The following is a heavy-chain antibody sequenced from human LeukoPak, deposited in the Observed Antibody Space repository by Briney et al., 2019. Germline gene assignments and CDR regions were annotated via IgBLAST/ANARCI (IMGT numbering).Heavy chain of an antibody. J-gene: IGHJ4*02. CDR3: ARDFRVRGVTPYYFDY. Sequence: PGGSLRLSCAASGSTFSSYSMNWVRQAPGKGLEWVSSISSSSSYIYYADSVKGRFTISRDNAKNSLYLQMNSLRAEDTAVYYCARDFRVRGVTPYYFDYWGQGTLVTVSS. CDR1: GSTFSSYS. V-gene: IGHV3-21*01. CDR2: ISSSSSYI. D-gene: IGHD3-10*01.